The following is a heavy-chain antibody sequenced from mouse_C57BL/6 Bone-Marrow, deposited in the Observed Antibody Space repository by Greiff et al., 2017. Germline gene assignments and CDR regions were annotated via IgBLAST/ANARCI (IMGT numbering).Heavy chain of an antibody. Sequence: VQLKQSGPELVKPGASVKIPCKASGYTFTDYNMDWVKQSHGKSLEWIGVINPYNGGTSYNQKFKGKATLTVDKSSSTAYMELNSLTSEDSAVYYCARLGDFIWFAYWGQGTLVTVSA. J-gene: IGHJ3*01. CDR1: GYTFTDYN. CDR3: ARLGDFIWFAY. V-gene: IGHV1-19*01. CDR2: INPYNGGT. D-gene: IGHD1-2*01.